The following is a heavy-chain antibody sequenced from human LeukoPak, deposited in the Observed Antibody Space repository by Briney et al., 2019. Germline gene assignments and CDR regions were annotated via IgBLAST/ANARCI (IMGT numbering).Heavy chain of an antibody. CDR2: INHSGST. D-gene: IGHD5-18*01. CDR1: GGSISSYY. CDR3: AGGTDTAMASGSVH. Sequence: SETLSLTCTVSGGSISSYYWSWIRQPPGKGLEWIGEINHSGSTNYNPSLKSRVTISVDTSKNQFSLKLSSVTAADTAVYYCAGGTDTAMASGSVHWGQGTLVTVSS. V-gene: IGHV4-34*01. J-gene: IGHJ4*02.